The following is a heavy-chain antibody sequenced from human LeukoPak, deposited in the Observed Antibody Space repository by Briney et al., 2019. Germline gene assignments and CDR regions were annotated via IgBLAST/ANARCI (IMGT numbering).Heavy chain of an antibody. CDR3: ARDVDTAMVSSVYYYYGMDV. D-gene: IGHD5-18*01. J-gene: IGHJ6*02. CDR2: INPSGGST. Sequence: ASVKVSCKASGYTFTSYYMHWVRQAPGQGLEWMGIINPSGGSTSYAQKFLGRVTMTRDTSTSTVYMELSSLRSEDTAVYYCARDVDTAMVSSVYYYYGMDVWGQGTTVTVSS. V-gene: IGHV1-46*01. CDR1: GYTFTSYY.